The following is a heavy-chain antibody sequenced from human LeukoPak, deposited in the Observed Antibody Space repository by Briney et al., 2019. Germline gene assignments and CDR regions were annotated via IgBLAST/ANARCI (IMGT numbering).Heavy chain of an antibody. CDR3: ARDISDMVRGVSYYYYGMDV. D-gene: IGHD3-10*01. CDR2: ISTTGSS. V-gene: IGHV4-4*07. CDR1: GDSISRFF. J-gene: IGHJ6*02. Sequence: SETLSLTCTVSGDSISRFFWSWIRQPAGKGLEWIGRISTTGSSDYNPSLKSRVTMSADTSKNQFSLKLSSVTAADTAVYYCARDISDMVRGVSYYYYGMDVWGQGTTVTVSS.